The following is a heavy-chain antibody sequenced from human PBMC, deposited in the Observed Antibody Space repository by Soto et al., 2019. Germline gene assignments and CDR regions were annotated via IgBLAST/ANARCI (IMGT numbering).Heavy chain of an antibody. J-gene: IGHJ4*02. CDR1: GGSFSGYY. CDR3: ARGSGIAAAVTLGSRPYYFDY. D-gene: IGHD6-13*01. CDR2: INHSGST. V-gene: IGHV4-34*01. Sequence: SETLSLTCAVYGGSFSGYYWSWIRQPPGKGLEWIGEINHSGSTNYNPSLKSRVTISVDTSKNQFSLKLSSVTAADTAVYYCARGSGIAAAVTLGSRPYYFDYWGQGTLVTVYS.